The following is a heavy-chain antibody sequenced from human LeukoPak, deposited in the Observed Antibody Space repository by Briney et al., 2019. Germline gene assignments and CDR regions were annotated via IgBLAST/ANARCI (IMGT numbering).Heavy chain of an antibody. Sequence: SVKVSCKASGYTFTSYGISWVRQAPGQGLEWMGGIIPIFGTANYAQKFQGRVTITADESTSTAYMELSSLRSEDTAVYYCARAPSYSSGWYGYDWGQGTLVTVSS. D-gene: IGHD6-19*01. CDR2: IIPIFGTA. V-gene: IGHV1-69*13. CDR3: ARAPSYSSGWYGYD. J-gene: IGHJ4*02. CDR1: GYTFTSYG.